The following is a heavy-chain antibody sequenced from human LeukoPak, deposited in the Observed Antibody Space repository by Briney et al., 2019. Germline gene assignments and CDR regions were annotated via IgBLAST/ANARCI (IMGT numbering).Heavy chain of an antibody. CDR2: ISNDGSKE. V-gene: IGHV3-30*01. Sequence: GGSLRLSCAASGFTFSSYAMTWVRQAPGKGLEWLAVISNDGSKEYYADSVKGRFTIARDNSKNTLYLDMNSLRGEDTAVYYCAREAEIRRNFYYMDVWGKGTTVTVSS. CDR1: GFTFSSYA. D-gene: IGHD3-16*01. J-gene: IGHJ6*03. CDR3: AREAEIRRNFYYMDV.